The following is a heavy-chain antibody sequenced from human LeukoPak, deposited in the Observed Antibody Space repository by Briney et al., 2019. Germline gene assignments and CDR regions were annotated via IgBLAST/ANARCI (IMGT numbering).Heavy chain of an antibody. D-gene: IGHD6-19*01. CDR3: ARDPPFRSGWSQNLFDH. CDR2: ISYDGGNI. Sequence: PGGSLRLSCAPSGFSFGDFAMHWVRPAPGKGLEWVALISYDGGNIYYADSVRGRFTISRDNSKNMLFLHMNSLRPEDTAVYYCARDPPFRSGWSQNLFDHWGQGTLVTVSS. V-gene: IGHV3-30*04. CDR1: GFSFGDFA. J-gene: IGHJ4*02.